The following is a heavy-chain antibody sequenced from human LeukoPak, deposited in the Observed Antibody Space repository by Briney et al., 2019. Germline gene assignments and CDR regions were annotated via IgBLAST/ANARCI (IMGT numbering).Heavy chain of an antibody. Sequence: GGALRLSCTAPGFSFSISWMHRVRHAPGKGLVWVSRIDSDGSSTTYADSVKGRFTISRDNAKNTLYLQMNSLRVEDTAVYYCARDGEGGYPVDYWGQGTLVTVSS. CDR3: ARDGEGGYPVDY. V-gene: IGHV3-74*01. J-gene: IGHJ4*02. CDR1: GFSFSISW. CDR2: IDSDGSST. D-gene: IGHD3-10*01.